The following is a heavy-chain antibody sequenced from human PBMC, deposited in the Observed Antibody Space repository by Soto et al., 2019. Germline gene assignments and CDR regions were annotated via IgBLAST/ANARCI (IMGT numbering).Heavy chain of an antibody. CDR2: TYYRSKWYN. V-gene: IGHV6-1*01. D-gene: IGHD6-13*01. CDR1: GDSVSSNSAA. J-gene: IGHJ6*02. Sequence: PSPTLSLPCAISGDSVSSNSAAWNWIRQSPSRGLEWLGRTYYRSKWYNDYAVSVKSRITINPDTSKNQFSLQLNSVTPEDTAVYYCARDRADSSTWPTRDYYYGMDVWGQGTTVTVSS. CDR3: ARDRADSSTWPTRDYYYGMDV.